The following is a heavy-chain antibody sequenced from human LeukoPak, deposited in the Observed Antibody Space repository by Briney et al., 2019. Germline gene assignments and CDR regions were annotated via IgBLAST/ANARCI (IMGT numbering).Heavy chain of an antibody. CDR3: ARTLLPSANWFDP. D-gene: IGHD3-22*01. CDR1: GYTITTYA. J-gene: IGHJ5*02. Sequence: ASVKVSCKASGYTITTYAITWVRQAPGQGLDGMGWIRANNGNTNYAQKLQGRVTMTTDTSTSTAYMELRSLRSDDTAVYYCARTLLPSANWFDPWGQGTLVTVSS. V-gene: IGHV1-18*01. CDR2: IRANNGNT.